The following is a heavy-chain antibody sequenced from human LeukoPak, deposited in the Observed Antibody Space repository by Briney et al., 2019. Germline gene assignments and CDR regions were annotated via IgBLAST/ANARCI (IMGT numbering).Heavy chain of an antibody. CDR1: GGSFSGYY. D-gene: IGHD5-12*01. V-gene: IGHV4-34*01. J-gene: IGHJ4*02. CDR3: ARTIVATIKASRRGPYYFDY. Sequence: SETLSLTCAVYGGSFSGYYWSWIRQPPGKGLEWVGEINHSGSTNYNPSLKSRVTISVDTSKNQFSLKLSSVTAADTAVYYCARTIVATIKASRRGPYYFDYWGQGTLVTVSS. CDR2: INHSGST.